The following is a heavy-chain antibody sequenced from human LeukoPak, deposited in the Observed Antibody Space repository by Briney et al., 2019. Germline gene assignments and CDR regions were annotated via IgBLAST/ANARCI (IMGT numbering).Heavy chain of an antibody. CDR2: ISSRSGYI. D-gene: IGHD2-2*01. Sequence: GGSLRLSCAASGFSFSTYSMNWVRQAPGKGLEWVSSISSRSGYIYYADSVKGRFTISRDNAKNSLYLQMDSLGAEDTAVYYCARYCISTSCYPADSYYGMDVWGQGTAVIVSS. V-gene: IGHV3-21*04. CDR3: ARYCISTSCYPADSYYGMDV. CDR1: GFSFSTYS. J-gene: IGHJ6*02.